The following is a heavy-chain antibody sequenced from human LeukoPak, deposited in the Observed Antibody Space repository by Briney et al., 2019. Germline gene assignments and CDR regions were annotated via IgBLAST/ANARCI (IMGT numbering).Heavy chain of an antibody. J-gene: IGHJ4*02. CDR1: GGTFSSYA. CDR3: ARDAGLIAVAYPDY. D-gene: IGHD6-19*01. CDR2: IIPILGIA. Sequence: SVKVSCKASGGTFSSYAISWVRQAPGQGLEWMGRIIPILGIANYAQKFQGRVTITADKSTSTAYMELSSLRSEDTAVYYCARDAGLIAVAYPDYWGQGTLVTVSS. V-gene: IGHV1-69*04.